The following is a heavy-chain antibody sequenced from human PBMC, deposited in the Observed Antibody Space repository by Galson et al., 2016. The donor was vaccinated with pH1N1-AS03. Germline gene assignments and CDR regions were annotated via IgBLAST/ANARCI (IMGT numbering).Heavy chain of an antibody. V-gene: IGHV2-5*02. D-gene: IGHD4-17*01. Sequence: LVKPTQTLTLTCTFSGFSLSTSGVGVGWIRQPPGKALEWLALIYWDDDKHYSPSLKSRLTITEDTSKNQVVLTMTNMDPVDTATYYCAHFLYGDNATWFDPWGQGTLVTVSS. CDR1: GFSLSTSGVG. CDR2: IYWDDDK. CDR3: AHFLYGDNATWFDP. J-gene: IGHJ5*02.